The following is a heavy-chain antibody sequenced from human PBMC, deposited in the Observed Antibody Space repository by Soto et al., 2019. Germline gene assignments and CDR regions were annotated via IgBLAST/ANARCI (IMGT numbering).Heavy chain of an antibody. J-gene: IGHJ3*01. CDR2: ISGYNDNT. CDR3: ARDRERATVVNAAFDR. CDR1: GYTFTSYG. D-gene: IGHD4-17*01. Sequence: QVQLVQSGAEVKKPGASVKVSCKASGYTFTSYGFSWVRQDPGQGLEWMGWISGYNDNTNYEQKLQGRVTMTTHTSMSTASMELRRLRQGITAVYYCARDRERATVVNAAFDRWGQGTMVTVSS. V-gene: IGHV1-18*01.